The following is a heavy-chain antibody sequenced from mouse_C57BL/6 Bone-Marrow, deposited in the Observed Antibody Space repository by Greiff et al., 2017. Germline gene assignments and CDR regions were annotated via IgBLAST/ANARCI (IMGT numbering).Heavy chain of an antibody. V-gene: IGHV3-6*01. CDR3: ARAPVYYDYDVGSDY. J-gene: IGHJ2*01. D-gene: IGHD2-4*01. CDR2: ISYDGSN. CDR1: GYSITSGYS. Sequence: EVKLVEPGPGLVKPSQSLSLTCSVPGYSITSGYSWNWIRQFPGNKLEWMGYISYDGSNNYNPSPKNRISITRDTSQNQFFLKLNSVTTVDTATYYCARAPVYYDYDVGSDYWGQGTTLTVSS.